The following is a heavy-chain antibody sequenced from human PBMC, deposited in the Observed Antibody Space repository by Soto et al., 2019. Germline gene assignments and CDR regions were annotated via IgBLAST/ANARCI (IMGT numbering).Heavy chain of an antibody. CDR1: GGSISSGDYY. J-gene: IGHJ6*02. D-gene: IGHD4-4*01. CDR3: AREAGSNYYYFFALDV. CDR2: ISYSGST. V-gene: IGHV4-61*08. Sequence: PSETLSLTCTVSGGSISSGDYYWTWIRQPPGKGLEWIGYISYSGSTNYNPSLKSRVTISVDTSTNQFSLKLSSVTASDTAVYYCAREAGSNYYYFFALDVWGQGTTVTVSS.